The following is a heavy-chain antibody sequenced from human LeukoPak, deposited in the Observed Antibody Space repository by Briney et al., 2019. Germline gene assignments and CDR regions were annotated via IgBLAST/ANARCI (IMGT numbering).Heavy chain of an antibody. CDR2: ISGSGGST. CDR3: AKVGITMVRGVSYFDY. D-gene: IGHD3-10*01. CDR1: GFTFSSDA. Sequence: TGGSLRLSCAASGFTFSSDAMSWVRQAPGKGLEWVSAISGSGGSTYYADSVKGRFTISRDNSKNTLYLQMNSLRAEDTAVYYCAKVGITMVRGVSYFDYWGQGTLVTVSS. V-gene: IGHV3-23*01. J-gene: IGHJ4*02.